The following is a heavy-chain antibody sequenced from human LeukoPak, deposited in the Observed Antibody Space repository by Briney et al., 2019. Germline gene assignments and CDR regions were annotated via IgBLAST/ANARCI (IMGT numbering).Heavy chain of an antibody. CDR2: IKQDGSEK. CDR3: ARDSDVPFDY. V-gene: IGHV3-7*01. CDR1: GFTFSSYW. D-gene: IGHD3-16*01. Sequence: PGGSLRLSCAASGFTFSSYWMNWVRQAPGKGLEWVANIKQDGSEKDYVGSVKGRFTISRDNAKNSLYLQMNSLRVEDTAVYYCARDSDVPFDYWGQGTLVTVSS. J-gene: IGHJ4*02.